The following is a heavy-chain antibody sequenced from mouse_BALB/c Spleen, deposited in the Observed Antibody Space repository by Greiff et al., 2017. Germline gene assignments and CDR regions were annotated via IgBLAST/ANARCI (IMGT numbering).Heavy chain of an antibody. J-gene: IGHJ3*01. CDR3: ARHDGYYSPCAD. Sequence: EVKLVESGGGLVQPGGSLKLSCAASGFTFSSYTMSWVRQTPEKRLEWVAYISNGGGSTYYPDTVKGRFTISRDNAKNTLYLQMSSLKSEDTAMYYCARHDGYYSPCADWGQGTLVTVSA. CDR1: GFTFSSYT. V-gene: IGHV5-12-2*01. CDR2: ISNGGGST. D-gene: IGHD2-3*01.